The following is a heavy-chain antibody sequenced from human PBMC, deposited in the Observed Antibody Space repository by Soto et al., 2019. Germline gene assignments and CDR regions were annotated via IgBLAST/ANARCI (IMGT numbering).Heavy chain of an antibody. CDR2: IYYSGST. CDR1: GGSFSGYY. J-gene: IGHJ6*02. V-gene: IGHV4-59*08. CDR3: TSRSYYYGPGSYDV. D-gene: IGHD3-10*01. Sequence: SETLSLTCAVYGGSFSGYYWSWIRQPPGKGLEWIGYIYYSGSTNYNPSLKSRVTISVDTSKNQFSLKLSSVTAADTAVYYCTSRSYYYGPGSYDVWGQGTTVTVSS.